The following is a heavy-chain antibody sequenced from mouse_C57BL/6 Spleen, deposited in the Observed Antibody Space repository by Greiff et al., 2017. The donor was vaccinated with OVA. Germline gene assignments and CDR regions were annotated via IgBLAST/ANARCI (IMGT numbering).Heavy chain of an antibody. CDR2: ISSGSSTI. D-gene: IGHD1-1*01. Sequence: EVQLVESGGGLVKPGGSLKLSCAASGFTFSDYGMHWVRQAPEKGLEWVAYISSGSSTIYYADTVKGRFTISRDNAKNTLFLQMTSLRSEDTAMYYCARREGYYGSFYAMDYWGQGTSVTVSS. CDR1: GFTFSDYG. CDR3: ARREGYYGSFYAMDY. J-gene: IGHJ4*01. V-gene: IGHV5-17*01.